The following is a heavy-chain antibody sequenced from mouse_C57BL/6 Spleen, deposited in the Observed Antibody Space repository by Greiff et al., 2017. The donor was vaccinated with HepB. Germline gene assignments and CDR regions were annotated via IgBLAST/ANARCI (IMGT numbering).Heavy chain of an antibody. Sequence: VQLQQSVAELVRPGASVKLSCTASGFNIKNTYMHWVKQRPEQGLEWIGRIDPANGNTKYAPKFQGKATITADTSSNTAYLQLSSLTSDDTAIYYCASHYDYDVDYFDYWGQGTTLTVSS. CDR2: IDPANGNT. J-gene: IGHJ2*01. CDR3: ASHYDYDVDYFDY. V-gene: IGHV14-3*01. CDR1: GFNIKNTY. D-gene: IGHD2-4*01.